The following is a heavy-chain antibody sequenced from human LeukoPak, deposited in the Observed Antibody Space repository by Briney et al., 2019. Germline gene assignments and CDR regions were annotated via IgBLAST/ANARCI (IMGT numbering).Heavy chain of an antibody. V-gene: IGHV3-64D*06. J-gene: IGHJ4*02. CDR1: GFTFSTYV. CDR3: VRGTGY. CDR2: ISSNGDNT. Sequence: GGSLRLSCSVSGFTFSTYVMHWVRQAPGKGLECVSAISSNGDNTYYADSVKGRFTIPRDNSKNTLYLLSSLRADDTAVYYCVRGTGYWGQGTLVTVSS.